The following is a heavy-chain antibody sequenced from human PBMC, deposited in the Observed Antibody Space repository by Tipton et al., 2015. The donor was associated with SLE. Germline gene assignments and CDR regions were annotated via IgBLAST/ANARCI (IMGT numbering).Heavy chain of an antibody. CDR3: AKDPDGYSSGWPAEYCQH. J-gene: IGHJ1*01. CDR1: GFTFSSYA. V-gene: IGHV3-23*01. Sequence: SLRLSCAASGFTFSSYAMSWVRQAPGKGLEWVSAISGSGGSTYYADSVKGRFTISGDNSKNTLYLQMNSLRAEDTAVYYCAKDPDGYSSGWPAEYCQHWGQGTLVTVSS. CDR2: ISGSGGST. D-gene: IGHD6-19*01.